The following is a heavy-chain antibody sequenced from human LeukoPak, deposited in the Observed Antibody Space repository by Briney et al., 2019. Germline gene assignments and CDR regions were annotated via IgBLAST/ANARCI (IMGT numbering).Heavy chain of an antibody. V-gene: IGHV3-30*02. CDR2: IRYDGTNK. J-gene: IGHJ5*01. D-gene: IGHD1-7*01. CDR3: TREGMGTSFSAWFHP. Sequence: GGSLRLSCAASGFTFSSYGMHWVRQAPGKGLEWVAFIRYDGTNKYYADSVKGRFTISRDNSKNTLYLQMNSLRIEDTAVYYCTREGMGTSFSAWFHPWGQGTLVTVSS. CDR1: GFTFSSYG.